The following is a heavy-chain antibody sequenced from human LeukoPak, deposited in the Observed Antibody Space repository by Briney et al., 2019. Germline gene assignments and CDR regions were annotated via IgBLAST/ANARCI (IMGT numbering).Heavy chain of an antibody. J-gene: IGHJ4*02. CDR3: AREQEYSSGWLTH. CDR2: IIPILGIA. CDR1: GGTFSSYA. Sequence: SVKVSCKASGGTFSSYAISWVRQAPGQGLEWMGRIIPILGIANYAQKFQGRVTMTRDTSTSTVYMELSSLRSEDTAVYYCAREQEYSSGWLTHWGQGTLVTVSS. V-gene: IGHV1-69*04. D-gene: IGHD6-19*01.